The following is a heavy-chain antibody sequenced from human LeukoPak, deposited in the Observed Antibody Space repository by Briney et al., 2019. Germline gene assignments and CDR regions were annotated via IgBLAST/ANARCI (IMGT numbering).Heavy chain of an antibody. D-gene: IGHD3-9*01. J-gene: IGHJ4*02. CDR3: ARDYDILTGGPKDY. CDR1: GFTFSSHV. Sequence: GASLRLSCAASGFTFSSHVMTWVRQAPGKGLEWVSVISGSGGSTYYADSVKGRFTISRDNDKNTLYLQMSSLRAEDTAVYYCARDYDILTGGPKDYWGQGTLVTVSS. CDR2: ISGSGGST. V-gene: IGHV3-23*01.